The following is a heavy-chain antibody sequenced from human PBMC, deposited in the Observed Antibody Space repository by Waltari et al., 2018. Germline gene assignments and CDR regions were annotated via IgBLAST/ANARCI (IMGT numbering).Heavy chain of an antibody. Sequence: QVQLVESGGGVVQPGGSLRLSCAASGFTFSSYGMHWVRQAPGKGLEWVAFIRYDGSNKYYADSVKGRYTISRDNSKNTLYLQMNSLRAEDTAVYYCAKGYGGNPYYYYGMDVWGQGTTVTVSS. D-gene: IGHD2-15*01. V-gene: IGHV3-30*02. CDR3: AKGYGGNPYYYYGMDV. J-gene: IGHJ6*02. CDR1: GFTFSSYG. CDR2: IRYDGSNK.